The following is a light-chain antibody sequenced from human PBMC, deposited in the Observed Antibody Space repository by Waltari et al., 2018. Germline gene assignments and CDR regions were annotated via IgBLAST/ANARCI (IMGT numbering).Light chain of an antibody. CDR1: CGDSSTV. CDR3: QTGGHGTWV. Sequence: LVLTQSPSASASLGASVKLTRPPSCGDSSTVIAWVRQQPGKGPRYLMKVNSDGSHRKGDDIPDRFSASKSGTECQLTISSLQSEDEADYFCQTGGHGTWVFGGGTKLTVL. J-gene: IGLJ3*02. V-gene: IGLV4-69*01. CDR2: VNSDGSH.